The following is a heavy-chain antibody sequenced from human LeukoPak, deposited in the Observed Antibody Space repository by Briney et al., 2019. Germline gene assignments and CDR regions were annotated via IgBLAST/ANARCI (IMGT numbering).Heavy chain of an antibody. CDR1: GGSISTYY. CDR2: IYASGNT. CDR3: ARLPIYSNTWYGLDY. D-gene: IGHD6-13*01. Sequence: SETLSLTCTVSGGSISTYYWSLIRQPAGKGLEWIGRIYASGNTNYNPSLKSRVTISVDTSKNQFSLELRSVTAADTAVYYCARLPIYSNTWYGLDYWGQGTLVTVSS. J-gene: IGHJ4*02. V-gene: IGHV4-4*07.